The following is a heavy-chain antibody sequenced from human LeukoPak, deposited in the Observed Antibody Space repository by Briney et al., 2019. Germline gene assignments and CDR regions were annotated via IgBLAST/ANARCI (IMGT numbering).Heavy chain of an antibody. Sequence: GGSLKLSCAASGFTFSGSAMHCVRQASGKGLEWVGRIRSKANSYATAYAASVKGRFTISRDDSKNTAYLQMNRLKTEDRAVYYCTRPPSRPYCSSTSCYSDDYWGQGTLVTVSS. J-gene: IGHJ4*02. CDR2: IRSKANSYAT. V-gene: IGHV3-73*01. D-gene: IGHD2-2*01. CDR3: TRPPSRPYCSSTSCYSDDY. CDR1: GFTFSGSA.